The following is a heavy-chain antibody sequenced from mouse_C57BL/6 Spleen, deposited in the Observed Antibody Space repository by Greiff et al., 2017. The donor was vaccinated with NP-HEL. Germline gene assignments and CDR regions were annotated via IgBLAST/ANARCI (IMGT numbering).Heavy chain of an antibody. J-gene: IGHJ3*01. CDR2: IDPEDGET. D-gene: IGHD3-2*02. CDR3: AVDSSGSPAWFAY. V-gene: IGHV14-2*01. Sequence: EVMLVESGAELVKPGASVKLSCTASGFNIKDYYMHWVKQRTEQGLEWIGRIDPEDGETKYAPKFQGKATITADTSSNTAYLQLSSLTSEDTAVYYGAVDSSGSPAWFAYWGQGTLVTVSA. CDR1: GFNIKDYY.